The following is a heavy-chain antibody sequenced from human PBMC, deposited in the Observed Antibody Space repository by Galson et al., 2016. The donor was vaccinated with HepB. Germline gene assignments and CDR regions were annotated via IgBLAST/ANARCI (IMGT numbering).Heavy chain of an antibody. CDR2: ISRGSDYI. CDR3: TTTIGSTFRQNVH. CDR1: GFPFSYYS. D-gene: IGHD5/OR15-5a*01. V-gene: IGHV3-21*01. Sequence: SLRLSCAVSGFPFSYYSMTWVRQAPGKGLEWVTSISRGSDYIFYGDSLKGRFTVSRDNAKNSLYLQTDSLRVEDTAIYYCTTTIGSTFRQNVHWGQGILVTVSS. J-gene: IGHJ4*02.